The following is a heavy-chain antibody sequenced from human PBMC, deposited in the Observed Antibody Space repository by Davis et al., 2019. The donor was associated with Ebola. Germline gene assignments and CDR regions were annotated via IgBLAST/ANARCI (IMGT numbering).Heavy chain of an antibody. CDR1: GGSISSYY. D-gene: IGHD5-12*01. Sequence: PSETLSLTCTVSGGSISSYYWSWIRQPPGKGLEWIGYIYYSGSTNYNPSLKSRVTISVDTSKNQFSLKLSSVTAADTAVYYCARHGGYRAEIDPWGQGTLVTVSS. V-gene: IGHV4-59*01. CDR3: ARHGGYRAEIDP. CDR2: IYYSGST. J-gene: IGHJ5*02.